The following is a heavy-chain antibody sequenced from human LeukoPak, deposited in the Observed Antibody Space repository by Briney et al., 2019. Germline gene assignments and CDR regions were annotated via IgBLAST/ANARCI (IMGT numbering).Heavy chain of an antibody. CDR3: AKDQQQWLVPEGFDP. D-gene: IGHD6-19*01. Sequence: PGGSLRLSCAASGFTFSSYAMSWVRQAPGKGLEWVSAISGSGGSTHYADSVKGRFTISRDNSKNTLYLQMNSLRAEDTAVYYCAKDQQQWLVPEGFDPWGQGTLVTVSS. CDR2: ISGSGGST. J-gene: IGHJ5*02. V-gene: IGHV3-23*01. CDR1: GFTFSSYA.